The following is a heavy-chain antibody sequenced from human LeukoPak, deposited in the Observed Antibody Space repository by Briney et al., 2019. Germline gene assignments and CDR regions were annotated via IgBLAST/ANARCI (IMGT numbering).Heavy chain of an antibody. CDR3: ARDDYVWGRYRYTAVDY. V-gene: IGHV3-30-3*01. Sequence: GGSLRLSCAASGFTFSSYAMHWVRQAPGKGLEWVAVISYDGSNKYYADSVKGRFTISRDNSKNTLYLQMNSLRAEDTAVYYCARDDYVWGRYRYTAVDYWGQGTLVTVSS. D-gene: IGHD3-16*02. J-gene: IGHJ4*02. CDR2: ISYDGSNK. CDR1: GFTFSSYA.